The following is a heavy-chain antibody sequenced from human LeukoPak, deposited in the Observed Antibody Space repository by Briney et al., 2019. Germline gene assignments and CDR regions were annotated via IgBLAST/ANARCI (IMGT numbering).Heavy chain of an antibody. V-gene: IGHV3-74*01. Sequence: GGSLRLSCAASGFTFSNYWMHWVRQAPGKGLVWVSRINSDGINTSYADSVKGRFTISRDNAKNSLYLQMNSLRAEDTAVYYCARDPYSGSYGNYYYYFMDVWGKGTTVTISS. J-gene: IGHJ6*03. CDR2: INSDGINT. CDR1: GFTFSNYW. CDR3: ARDPYSGSYGNYYYYFMDV. D-gene: IGHD1-26*01.